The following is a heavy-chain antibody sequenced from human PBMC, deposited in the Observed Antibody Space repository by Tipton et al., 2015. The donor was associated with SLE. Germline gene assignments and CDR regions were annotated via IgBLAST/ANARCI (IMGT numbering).Heavy chain of an antibody. D-gene: IGHD3-10*01. J-gene: IGHJ3*02. V-gene: IGHV4-59*11. CDR2: IYYSGST. CDR3: ARDGDGGSGSYDAFDI. CDR1: GGSISSHY. Sequence: TLSLTCTVSGGSISSHYWSWIRQPPGTGLEWVGYIYYSGSTNYNPPLKSRVTISVDTSKNQFSLKLSSVTAADTAVYYCARDGDGGSGSYDAFDIWGQGTMVTVSS.